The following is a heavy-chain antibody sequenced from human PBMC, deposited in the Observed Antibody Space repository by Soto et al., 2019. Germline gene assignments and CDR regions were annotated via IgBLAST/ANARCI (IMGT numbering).Heavy chain of an antibody. CDR3: ARESCSGGSCRAAFDI. J-gene: IGHJ3*02. D-gene: IGHD2-15*01. CDR2: ISSSSSYI. V-gene: IGHV3-21*01. Sequence: GGSLRLSCAASGFTFSSYSMNWVRQAPGKGLEWVSSISSSSSYIYYADSVKGRFTIPRDNAKNSLYLQMNSLRAEDTAVYYCARESCSGGSCRAAFDIWGQGTMVTVSS. CDR1: GFTFSSYS.